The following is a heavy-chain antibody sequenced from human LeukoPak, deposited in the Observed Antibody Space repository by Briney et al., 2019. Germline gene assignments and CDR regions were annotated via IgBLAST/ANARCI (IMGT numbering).Heavy chain of an antibody. Sequence: GESLKISCKGSGYSFTSYWIGWVRQMPGKGLEWTGIIYPGDSDTRYSPSFQGQVTIPADKSISTAYLQWSSLKASDTAIYYCARFLRPYYDILTGYSSPFDYWGQGTLVTVSS. CDR1: GYSFTSYW. V-gene: IGHV5-51*01. D-gene: IGHD3-9*01. CDR2: IYPGDSDT. J-gene: IGHJ4*02. CDR3: ARFLRPYYDILTGYSSPFDY.